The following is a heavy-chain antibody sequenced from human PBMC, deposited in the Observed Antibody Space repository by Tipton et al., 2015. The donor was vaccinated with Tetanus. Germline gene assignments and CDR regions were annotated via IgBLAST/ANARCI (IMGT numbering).Heavy chain of an antibody. V-gene: IGHV3-30-3*01. CDR3: ASPVRAHLYAFDY. CDR2: ISDDGSNK. CDR1: GFTFSTYA. Sequence: RSLRLSCAASGFTFSTYAMHWVREAPGKGLEWVAVISDDGSNKYYADYVKGRFTISRDNSKDTLYLQMNSLRAEDTAVYYCASPVRAHLYAFDYWGQGSLVTVSS. J-gene: IGHJ4*02. D-gene: IGHD2-2*02.